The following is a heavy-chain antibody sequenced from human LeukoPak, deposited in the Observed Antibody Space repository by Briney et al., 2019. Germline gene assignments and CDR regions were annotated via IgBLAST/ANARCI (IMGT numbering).Heavy chain of an antibody. Sequence: GESLKISCKGSGYSFTSYWIGWVRQMPGKGLEWMGIIYPGDSDTRYSPSFQGQVTISADKSISTAYLQWSSLKASDTAMYYCARVLYDNSGYYVGAFDYWGQGTLVTVSS. CDR2: IYPGDSDT. J-gene: IGHJ4*02. CDR1: GYSFTSYW. CDR3: ARVLYDNSGYYVGAFDY. V-gene: IGHV5-51*01. D-gene: IGHD3-22*01.